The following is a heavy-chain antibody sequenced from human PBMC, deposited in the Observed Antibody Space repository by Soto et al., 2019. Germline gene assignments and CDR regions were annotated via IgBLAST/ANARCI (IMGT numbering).Heavy chain of an antibody. CDR3: ARYNWGAMGAFDI. CDR2: IYYSGST. D-gene: IGHD1-1*01. V-gene: IGHV4-59*01. Sequence: PSEILSLTCTVSGGSISSYYWSWIRQPPGKGLEWIGYIYYSGSTNYNPSLKSRVTISVDTSKNQFSLKLSSVTAADTAVYYCARYNWGAMGAFDIWGQGTMVTVSS. CDR1: GGSISSYY. J-gene: IGHJ3*02.